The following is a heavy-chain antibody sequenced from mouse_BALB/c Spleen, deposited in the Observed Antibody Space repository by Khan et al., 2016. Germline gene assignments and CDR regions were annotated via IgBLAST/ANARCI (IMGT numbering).Heavy chain of an antibody. CDR2: INPDSSTI. Sequence: EVQLQESGGGLVQPGGSLKLSGAASGFDFSRYWMNWVRQAPGKGLEWIGEINPDSSTINYTPSLKDKFIISRDNAKNTLYLQLRNVRSEDTALYYCARLYYSGCSDCWGQGTTLSVSS. D-gene: IGHD1-1*01. J-gene: IGHJ2*01. V-gene: IGHV4-1*02. CDR1: GFDFSRYW. CDR3: ARLYYSGCSDC.